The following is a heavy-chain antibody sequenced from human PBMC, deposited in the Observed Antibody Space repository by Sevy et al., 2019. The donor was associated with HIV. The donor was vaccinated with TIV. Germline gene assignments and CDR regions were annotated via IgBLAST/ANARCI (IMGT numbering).Heavy chain of an antibody. Sequence: GGSLRLSCAASGFTFSSYGMHWVRQAPGKGLEWVAVISYDGSNKYYADSVKGRFTISRDNSKNTLYLQMNSLGAEDTAVYYCAKDRTAGIAAAGTPFDYWGQGTLVTVSS. V-gene: IGHV3-30*18. CDR3: AKDRTAGIAAAGTPFDY. CDR2: ISYDGSNK. D-gene: IGHD6-13*01. CDR1: GFTFSSYG. J-gene: IGHJ4*02.